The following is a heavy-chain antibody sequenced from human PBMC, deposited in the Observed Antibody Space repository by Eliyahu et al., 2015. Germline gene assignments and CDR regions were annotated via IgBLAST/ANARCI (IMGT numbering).Heavy chain of an antibody. CDR1: GXXFDDYA. CDR3: AKDMGYYDSRGFDY. J-gene: IGHJ4*02. D-gene: IGHD3-22*01. V-gene: IGHV3-9*01. Sequence: EVQLVESGGGLVXPGRSLXLSCAASGXXFDDYAMHWARQVPGKGLEXVSGISWNSGSLGYADSVKGRFTISRDNARNSLYLQMNSLRAEDTALYYCAKDMGYYDSRGFDYWGQGTLVTVSS. CDR2: ISWNSGSL.